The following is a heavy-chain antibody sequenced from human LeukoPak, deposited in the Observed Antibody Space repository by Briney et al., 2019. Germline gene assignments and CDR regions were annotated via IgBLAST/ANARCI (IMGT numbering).Heavy chain of an antibody. D-gene: IGHD3-3*01. CDR1: GFTFSSYW. V-gene: IGHV3-7*01. Sequence: VGSLRLSCAASGFTFSSYWMSWVRQAPGKGLEWVANIKQDGSEKYYVDSVKGRFTISRDNAKNSLYLQMNSLRAEDTAVYYCARGILDDFWSGYLYYYYYTDVWGKGTTVTVSS. CDR2: IKQDGSEK. J-gene: IGHJ6*03. CDR3: ARGILDDFWSGYLYYYYYTDV.